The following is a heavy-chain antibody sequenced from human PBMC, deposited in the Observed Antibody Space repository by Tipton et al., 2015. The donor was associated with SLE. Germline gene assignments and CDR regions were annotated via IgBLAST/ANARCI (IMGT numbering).Heavy chain of an antibody. CDR2: MSGSGGSI. V-gene: IGHV3-23*01. CDR1: GFDFNSYA. J-gene: IGHJ5*02. Sequence: SLRLSCAASGFDFNSYAMTWVRQSPGKGLEWVSSMSGSGGSIKYADSVKGRFTVSRDNSKNTVFLQLNSLRPEDTARYFCARGPLFCSGGSCFNWFDPWGQGTVVTVSS. CDR3: ARGPLFCSGGSCFNWFDP. D-gene: IGHD2-15*01.